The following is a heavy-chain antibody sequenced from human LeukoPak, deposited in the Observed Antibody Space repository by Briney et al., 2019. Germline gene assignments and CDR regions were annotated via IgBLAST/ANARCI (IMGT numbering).Heavy chain of an antibody. Sequence: SETLSLTCTVSGGSISSYYWSWIRQPPGKGLEWIGYIYYSGSTNYNPSLKSRVTISVDTSKNQFSLKLSSVTAADTAVYYCARKMSGGESLDPWGQGTLVTVSS. D-gene: IGHD3-10*01. J-gene: IGHJ5*02. CDR3: ARKMSGGESLDP. V-gene: IGHV4-59*01. CDR1: GGSISSYY. CDR2: IYYSGST.